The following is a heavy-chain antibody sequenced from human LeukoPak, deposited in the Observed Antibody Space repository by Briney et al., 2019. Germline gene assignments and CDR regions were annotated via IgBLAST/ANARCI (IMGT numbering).Heavy chain of an antibody. D-gene: IGHD6-19*01. CDR2: AYYRSKWFN. V-gene: IGHV6-1*01. J-gene: IGHJ6*02. Sequence: SQTLSLTCAISGDSVSSNNAAWNWIRQSPSRGLEWLGRAYYRSKWFNDYAVSVKSRITITSDTPKNQFSLQLNSVTPEDTAVYYCARTRYGSGGAYYYGVDVWGQGTTVTVSS. CDR1: GDSVSSNNAA. CDR3: ARTRYGSGGAYYYGVDV.